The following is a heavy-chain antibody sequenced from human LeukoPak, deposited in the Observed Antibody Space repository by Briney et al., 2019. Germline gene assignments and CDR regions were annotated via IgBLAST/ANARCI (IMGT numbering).Heavy chain of an antibody. D-gene: IGHD6-6*01. CDR3: ARHGGYSSSVGSNWFDP. J-gene: IGHJ5*02. Sequence: SETLSLTCIVSGGSISSSSYYWGWIRQPPGKGLEWIGSIYSSGSTYYNLSLKSRLTISVDTSKNQFSLKLSSVTAADTAVYYCARHGGYSSSVGSNWFDPWGQGTLVTVSP. CDR1: GGSISSSSYY. V-gene: IGHV4-39*01. CDR2: IYSSGST.